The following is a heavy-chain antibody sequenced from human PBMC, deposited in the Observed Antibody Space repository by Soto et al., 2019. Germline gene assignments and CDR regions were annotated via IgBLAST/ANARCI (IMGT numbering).Heavy chain of an antibody. CDR2: IYHSGST. CDR3: AVTSYYYGMDV. Sequence: SETLSLTCAVSGGPISSSNWWSWVRQPPGKGLEWIGEIYHSGSTNYNPSLKSRVTISVDKSKNQFSLKLSSVTAADTAVYYCAVTSYYYGMDVWGQGTTVTVSS. CDR1: GGPISSSNW. V-gene: IGHV4-4*02. D-gene: IGHD4-4*01. J-gene: IGHJ6*02.